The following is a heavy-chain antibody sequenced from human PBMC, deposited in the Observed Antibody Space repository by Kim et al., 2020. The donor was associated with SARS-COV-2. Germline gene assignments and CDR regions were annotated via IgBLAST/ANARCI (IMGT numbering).Heavy chain of an antibody. J-gene: IGHJ6*03. V-gene: IGHV1-2*02. CDR3: ASKSAAVRRGYYYYMDV. D-gene: IGHD6-13*01. Sequence: ASVKVSCKASGYTFTGYYMHWVRQAPGQGLEWMGWINPNSGGTNYAQKFQGRVTMTRDTSISTAYMELSRLRSDDTAVYYCASKSAAVRRGYYYYMDVWGKGTTVTVSS. CDR1: GYTFTGYY. CDR2: INPNSGGT.